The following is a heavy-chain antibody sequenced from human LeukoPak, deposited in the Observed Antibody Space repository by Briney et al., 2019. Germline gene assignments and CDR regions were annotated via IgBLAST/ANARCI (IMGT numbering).Heavy chain of an antibody. V-gene: IGHV4-61*01. D-gene: IGHD3-10*01. Sequence: PSETLSLTCTVSGGSLSSGSYYWSWVRQPPGKGLEWIGYIYYSGRPNYNPSLKSRVTISVDTSKNQFSLKLSSVTAADTAVYYCARANLWFDYWGQGTLVTVSS. CDR2: IYYSGRP. CDR1: GGSLSSGSYY. CDR3: ARANLWFDY. J-gene: IGHJ4*02.